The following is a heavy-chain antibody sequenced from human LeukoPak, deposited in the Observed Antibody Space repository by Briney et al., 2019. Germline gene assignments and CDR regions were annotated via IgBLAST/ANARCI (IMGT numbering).Heavy chain of an antibody. CDR3: ARPHSSAFSYAFDV. D-gene: IGHD6-19*01. Sequence: GGSLRLSCSVSVFSVRDNFMTWVRQAPGRGLEWVSLLYSDVDTFYADSVKGRFTISRDTSKNTLYLHMSNLRAEDTAVYYCARPHSSAFSYAFDVWGQGTMVTVSS. J-gene: IGHJ3*01. CDR2: LYSDVDT. CDR1: VFSVRDNF. V-gene: IGHV3-53*01.